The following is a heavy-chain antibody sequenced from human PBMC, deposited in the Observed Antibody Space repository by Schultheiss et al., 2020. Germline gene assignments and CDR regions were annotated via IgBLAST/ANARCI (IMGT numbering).Heavy chain of an antibody. D-gene: IGHD1-7*01. CDR3: AREARGGTGTLDY. J-gene: IGHJ4*02. CDR1: GFTFSSYA. Sequence: GGSLRLSCAASGFTFSSYAMHWVRQAPGKGLEWVAVISYDGSNKYYADSVKGRFTISRDNSKNTLYLQMNSLRAEDTAVYYCAREARGGTGTLDYWGQGTLVTVSS. CDR2: ISYDGSNK. V-gene: IGHV3-30-3*01.